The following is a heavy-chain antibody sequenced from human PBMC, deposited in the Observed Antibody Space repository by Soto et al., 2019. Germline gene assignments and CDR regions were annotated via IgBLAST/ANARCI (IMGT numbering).Heavy chain of an antibody. D-gene: IGHD3-3*01. CDR3: AKERGYYDFRSGYYTAYYYGRDG. J-gene: IGHJ6*02. CDR2: ISGSGGST. CDR1: GFTFSSYA. Sequence: EVQLLESGGGLVQPGGSLRLSCAASGFTFSSYAMSWVRQAPGKWLEWVSAISGSGGSTYYADSVKGRFTISRDNYKNTLYLQMNSLRDEDTDVYYCAKERGYYDFRSGYYTAYYYGRDGWGQGTTVTVSS. V-gene: IGHV3-23*01.